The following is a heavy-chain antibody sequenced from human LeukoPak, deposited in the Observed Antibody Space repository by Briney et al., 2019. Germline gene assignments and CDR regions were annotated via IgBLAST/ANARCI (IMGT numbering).Heavy chain of an antibody. J-gene: IGHJ4*02. CDR3: AKGYSSSWYNGGFEGDY. V-gene: IGHV3-23*01. Sequence: QPGGSLRLSCAASGFTFSNFAMTWVRQAPGKGLEWVSAISGSGGNTHYADSVKGRFTITRDNSKNTLYLQMNSLRAEDTAVYYCAKGYSSSWYNGGFEGDYWGQGTLVTVSS. CDR1: GFTFSNFA. D-gene: IGHD6-13*01. CDR2: ISGSGGNT.